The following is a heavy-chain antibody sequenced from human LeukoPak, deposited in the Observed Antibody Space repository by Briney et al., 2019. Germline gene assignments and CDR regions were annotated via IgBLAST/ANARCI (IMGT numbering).Heavy chain of an antibody. CDR2: INHSGSS. CDR1: CGSFSGDY. V-gene: IGHV4-34*01. Sequence: SETVSLTCAVYCGSFSGDYWRWIRQPPGRGLEWIGEINHSGSSNYKPSLKSRVTISLATSKNQLPMKLSSVTAAATAVYYCASRGVWFGSGGFDYWRQGTLVTVSS. D-gene: IGHD3-10*01. J-gene: IGHJ4*02. CDR3: ASRGVWFGSGGFDY.